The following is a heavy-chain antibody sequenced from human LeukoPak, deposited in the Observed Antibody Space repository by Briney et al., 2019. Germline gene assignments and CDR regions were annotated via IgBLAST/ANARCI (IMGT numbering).Heavy chain of an antibody. CDR2: IYYSGST. V-gene: IGHV4-39*07. J-gene: IGHJ4*02. CDR3: ARFRRYYDSSGYYPSFDY. D-gene: IGHD3-22*01. Sequence: SETLSLTCTVSGGSISSSSYYWGWIRQPPGKGLEWIGSIYYSGSTYYNPSLKSRVTISVDTSKNQFSLKLSSVTAADTAVYYCARFRRYYDSSGYYPSFDYWGQGTLVTVSS. CDR1: GGSISSSSYY.